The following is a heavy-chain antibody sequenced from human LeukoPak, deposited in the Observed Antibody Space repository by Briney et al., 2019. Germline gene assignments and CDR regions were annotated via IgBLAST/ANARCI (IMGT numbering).Heavy chain of an antibody. J-gene: IGHJ5*02. V-gene: IGHV4-59*12. D-gene: IGHD5-18*01. CDR1: GGSISSYY. CDR2: IYYSGST. CDR3: ARVGGYASPFDP. Sequence: SETLSLTCSVSGGSISSYYWSWIRQPPGKGLEWIGYIYYSGSTNYNPSLKSRVTISVDTSKNQFSLKLTSVTAADTAVYYCARVGGYASPFDPWGQGTLVTVSS.